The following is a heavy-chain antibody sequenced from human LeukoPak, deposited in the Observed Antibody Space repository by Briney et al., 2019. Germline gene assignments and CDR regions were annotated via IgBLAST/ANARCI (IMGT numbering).Heavy chain of an antibody. D-gene: IGHD5-18*01. CDR3: ARDAGGGDTAMVETNWFDP. Sequence: PSETLSLTCTVSGGSISSSSYYWGWIRQPPGKGLEWIGSIYYSGSTYYNPSLKSRVTISVDTSKNQFSLKLSSVTAADTAVYYCARDAGGGDTAMVETNWFDPWGQGTLVTVSS. CDR2: IYYSGST. V-gene: IGHV4-39*07. J-gene: IGHJ5*02. CDR1: GGSISSSSYY.